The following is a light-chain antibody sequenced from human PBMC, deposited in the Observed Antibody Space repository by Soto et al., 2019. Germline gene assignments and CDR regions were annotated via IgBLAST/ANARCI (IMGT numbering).Light chain of an antibody. CDR1: QGIRND. CDR2: AAS. J-gene: IGKJ2*01. Sequence: AILMTQSPSSLSASVGDRVTITCRASQGIRNDLGWYQQKPGKAPKLLIYAASSLQSGVPSRFSGSGSGTDFTLTISRLQPEDFATYYCLQDYNYPYTFGQGTKLEIK. CDR3: LQDYNYPYT. V-gene: IGKV1-6*01.